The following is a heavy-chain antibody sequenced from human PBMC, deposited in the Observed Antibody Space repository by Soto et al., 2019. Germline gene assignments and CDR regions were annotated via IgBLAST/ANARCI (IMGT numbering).Heavy chain of an antibody. Sequence: SETLSLTCAVYCVSFSGYYWSCIRQPPGKGLEWIGEINHSGSTNYNPSLKSRVTISVDTSKNQFSLKLSSVTAADTAVYYCARGLAARPAHFDYWGQGTLVTVSS. V-gene: IGHV4-34*01. CDR3: ARGLAARPAHFDY. D-gene: IGHD6-6*01. CDR1: CVSFSGYY. J-gene: IGHJ4*02. CDR2: INHSGST.